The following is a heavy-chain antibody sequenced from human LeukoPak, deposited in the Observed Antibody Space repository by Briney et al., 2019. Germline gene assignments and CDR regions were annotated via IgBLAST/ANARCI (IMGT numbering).Heavy chain of an antibody. J-gene: IGHJ5*02. CDR1: GFSFRSYA. D-gene: IGHD2-2*01. CDR2: ISGSGTNT. Sequence: GGSLRLSCAASGFSFRSYAMSWVRQAPGKGLEWVSAISGSGTNTYYADSVKGRFTISRDNSKSPLYLQMNSLRAGDTAVYYCAKDRHAPGRYCSTTTCFPFDPWGQGTLVTVSS. CDR3: AKDRHAPGRYCSTTTCFPFDP. V-gene: IGHV3-23*01.